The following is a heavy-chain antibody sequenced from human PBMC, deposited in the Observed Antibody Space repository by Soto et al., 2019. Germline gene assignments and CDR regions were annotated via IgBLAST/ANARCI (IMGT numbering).Heavy chain of an antibody. CDR1: GYTFTSYA. CDR2: INAGNGNT. D-gene: IGHD3-3*01. V-gene: IGHV1-3*01. Sequence: ASVKVSCKASGYTFTSYAMHWVRQAPGQRLEWMGWINAGNGNTKYSQKFQGRVTITRDTSASTAYMELSSLRSEDTAVYYCACGGPAYYDFWSGYPTYYYYYGMDVWGQGTTVTVSS. CDR3: ACGGPAYYDFWSGYPTYYYYYGMDV. J-gene: IGHJ6*02.